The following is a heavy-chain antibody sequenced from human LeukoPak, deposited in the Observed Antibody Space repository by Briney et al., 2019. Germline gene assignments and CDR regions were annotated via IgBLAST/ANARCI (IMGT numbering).Heavy chain of an antibody. CDR3: ARTHSSSWFWGFDP. CDR2: INPNSGGT. D-gene: IGHD6-13*01. Sequence: GASVKVSCKASGYTFTGYYMHWVRQAPGQGLEWMGRINPNSGGTNYAQKFQGRVTMTRDTSISTAYMELSRLRSDDTAVYYCARTHSSSWFWGFDPWGQGTLVTVSS. V-gene: IGHV1-2*06. J-gene: IGHJ5*02. CDR1: GYTFTGYY.